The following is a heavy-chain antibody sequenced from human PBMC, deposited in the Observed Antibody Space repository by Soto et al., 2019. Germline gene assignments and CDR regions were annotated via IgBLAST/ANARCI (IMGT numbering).Heavy chain of an antibody. CDR2: IYYSGST. V-gene: IGHV4-31*03. D-gene: IGHD6-6*01. Sequence: SETLSLTCTVSGGSISSGGYYWSWIRQHPGKGLEWIGYIYYSGSTYYNPSLKSRVTISVDTSKNQFSLKLSSVTAADTAVYYCARDSEPAAARRGEYWFDPWGQGTLVTVSS. J-gene: IGHJ5*02. CDR3: ARDSEPAAARRGEYWFDP. CDR1: GGSISSGGYY.